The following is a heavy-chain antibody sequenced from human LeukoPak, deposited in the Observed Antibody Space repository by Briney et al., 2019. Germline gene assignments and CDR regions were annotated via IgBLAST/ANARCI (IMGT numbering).Heavy chain of an antibody. Sequence: GGSLRLSCAASGFTFSNYWMRWVRQAPGKGLEWLANINQDGSEMYYVDSVKGRFTISRDNGKNSLYLQINSLRADDTAVYYCARGAIGYSGTGAFDIWGQGTMVTVSS. CDR3: ARGAIGYSGTGAFDI. CDR2: INQDGSEM. V-gene: IGHV3-7*01. D-gene: IGHD5-12*01. J-gene: IGHJ3*02. CDR1: GFTFSNYW.